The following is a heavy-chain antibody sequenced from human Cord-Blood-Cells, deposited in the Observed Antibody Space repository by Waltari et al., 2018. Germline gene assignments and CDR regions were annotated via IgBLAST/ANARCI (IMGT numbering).Heavy chain of an antibody. J-gene: IGHJ3*02. CDR1: GFTFSSYW. D-gene: IGHD6-6*01. Sequence: EVQLVESGGGLVQPGGSLRLSCAASGFTFSSYWMSWVRQAPGKGLYWVANRKKDGSAKYYVDSVKGRFTISRDNAKNSLYLQMNSLRAEDTAVYYCARIRIVRAFDIWGQGTMVTVSS. V-gene: IGHV3-7*01. CDR3: ARIRIVRAFDI. CDR2: RKKDGSAK.